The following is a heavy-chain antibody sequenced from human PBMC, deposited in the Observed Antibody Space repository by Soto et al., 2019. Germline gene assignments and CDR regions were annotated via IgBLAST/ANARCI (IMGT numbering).Heavy chain of an antibody. D-gene: IGHD3-22*01. Sequence: GGSLRLSCSAPGFTFSSYSMHWVRQAPGKGLEKISAISSNGGSTYYADSVKGRFTISRDNSKNTLYLQMSSLRVEDTAVYYCVKEGYYYDSSGYYYGWFDPWGQGTLVTVSS. J-gene: IGHJ5*02. CDR2: ISSNGGST. CDR3: VKEGYYYDSSGYYYGWFDP. CDR1: GFTFSSYS. V-gene: IGHV3-64D*06.